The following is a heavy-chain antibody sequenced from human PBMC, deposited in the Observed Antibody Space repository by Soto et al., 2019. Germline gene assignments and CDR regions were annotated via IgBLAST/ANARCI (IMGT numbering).Heavy chain of an antibody. D-gene: IGHD3-3*01. CDR2: IYSSGNT. Sequence: SETLSLTCSVSGGTISGYYWTWIRQPAGKGLEWIGRIYSSGNTKYNPSLQSRVTMLLDTSNNQFSLRLTSVTAADTAVYYCARGQRFSDWFDPGGQGTLVTVS. V-gene: IGHV4-4*07. CDR3: ARGQRFSDWFDP. J-gene: IGHJ5*02. CDR1: GGTISGYY.